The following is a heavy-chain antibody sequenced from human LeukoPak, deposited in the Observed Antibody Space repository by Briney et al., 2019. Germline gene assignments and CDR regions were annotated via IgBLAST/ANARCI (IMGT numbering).Heavy chain of an antibody. J-gene: IGHJ4*02. D-gene: IGHD6-6*01. CDR3: AKRVPYSSSSVYFDF. V-gene: IGHV3-23*01. CDR2: ISDGGSDT. Sequence: PGWSLTLSCPASGFTFSSYGMNWVRQAPGKGLDWVSAISDGGSDTFYADSVKGRFAISRDNSKNTLFLQMNSLRAEDTAVYYCAKRVPYSSSSVYFDFWGQGTLVTVSS. CDR1: GFTFSSYG.